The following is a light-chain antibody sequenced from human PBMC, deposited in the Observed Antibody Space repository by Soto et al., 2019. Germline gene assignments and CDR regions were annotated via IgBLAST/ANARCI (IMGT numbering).Light chain of an antibody. CDR1: NIGSES. Sequence: SYELTQPPSVSVAPGQTASITWGGNNIGSESVHCYQKKPGQAPVLAISYDSDRPAGIPERFSGSNSGNTATLTISRVEAGDEADYYCQVWDSDSDVVFGGGTQLTVL. J-gene: IGLJ2*01. CDR3: QVWDSDSDVV. V-gene: IGLV3-21*01. CDR2: YDS.